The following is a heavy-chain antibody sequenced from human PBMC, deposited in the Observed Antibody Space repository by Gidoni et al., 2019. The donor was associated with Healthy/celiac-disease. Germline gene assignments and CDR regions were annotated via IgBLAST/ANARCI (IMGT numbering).Heavy chain of an antibody. V-gene: IGHV4-39*01. J-gene: IGHJ4*02. CDR3: ARLTLPPYYYDSSGYRLDY. Sequence: QLQLQESGPGLVKPSETLSLTCTVSGGSLISSSYSWGWIRQPPGKGLEWIGSIYYSGSTYYNPSLKSRVTISVDTSKNQFSLKLSSVTAADTAVYYCARLTLPPYYYDSSGYRLDYWGQGTLVTVSS. CDR1: GGSLISSSYS. CDR2: IYYSGST. D-gene: IGHD3-22*01.